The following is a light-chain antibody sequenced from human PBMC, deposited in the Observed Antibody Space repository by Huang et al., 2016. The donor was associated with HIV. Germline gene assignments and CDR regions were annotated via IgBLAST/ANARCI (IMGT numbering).Light chain of an antibody. CDR3: QQRADYLT. V-gene: IGKV3-11*01. CDR2: YAS. J-gene: IGKJ4*01. CDR1: QSVSYF. Sequence: EIVLTQSPATLSLSPGESATLSCRSSQSVSYFLAWYQQSPGHAPRLLIYYASNRATGIPARFSAIGSGTDFTLTISSLEPEDFAVYYCQQRADYLTFGGGTKIEIK.